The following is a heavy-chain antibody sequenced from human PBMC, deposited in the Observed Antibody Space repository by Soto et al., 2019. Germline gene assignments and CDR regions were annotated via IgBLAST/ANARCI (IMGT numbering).Heavy chain of an antibody. V-gene: IGHV4-38-2*02. Sequence: SETLSLTCVVSGYSISSGYYWAWVRQPPGKELEWIGSIYHSGKTYYKPSLRSRVTVSVDTSKNQFSMKLISVTAADTAVYYCARDKRVTMIGGWFDPWGQGTLVTVSS. CDR2: IYHSGKT. CDR3: ARDKRVTMIGGWFDP. D-gene: IGHD3-22*01. J-gene: IGHJ5*02. CDR1: GYSISSGYY.